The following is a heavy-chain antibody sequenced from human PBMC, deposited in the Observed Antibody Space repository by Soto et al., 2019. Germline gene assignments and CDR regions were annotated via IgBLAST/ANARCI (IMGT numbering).Heavy chain of an antibody. Sequence: ASVKVSCKASGYTFTSYYMHWVRHAPGRGLEWMGIINPSGGSTSYAQKFQGRVTMTRDTSTSTVYMELSSLRSEDTAVYYCAREELVVVPAAIPSKGFDPWGQGTLVTVSS. V-gene: IGHV1-46*01. CDR2: INPSGGST. CDR3: AREELVVVPAAIPSKGFDP. D-gene: IGHD2-2*01. J-gene: IGHJ5*02. CDR1: GYTFTSYY.